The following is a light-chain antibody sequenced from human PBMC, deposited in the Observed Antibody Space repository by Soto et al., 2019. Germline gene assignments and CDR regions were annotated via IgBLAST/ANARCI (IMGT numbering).Light chain of an antibody. V-gene: IGKV3-20*01. J-gene: IGKJ4*01. CDR1: QSLSNNF. Sequence: DIVLTQSPGTLSLCPGERAALSCGASQSLSNNFLAWYQQKPGQAPRLLISGASSRAAGIPDRFSGSGSGTDFTLTITRVEPENFAVYYCQQYATSPLTFGGGTKVDI. CDR3: QQYATSPLT. CDR2: GAS.